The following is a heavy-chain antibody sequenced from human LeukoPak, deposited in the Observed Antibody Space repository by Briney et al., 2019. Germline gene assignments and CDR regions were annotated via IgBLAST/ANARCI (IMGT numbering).Heavy chain of an antibody. J-gene: IGHJ4*02. CDR1: GYTFTSYD. CDR3: ARGPPNWGYDY. V-gene: IGHV1-8*01. Sequence: ASVKVSCKASGYTFTSYDFNWVRQATGQRPEWMGWMSPNSGDTGYAQKFQDRVTMTRNTSISTAYMELSSLRSDDTAVYYCARGPPNWGYDYWGPGTLVTVPS. D-gene: IGHD7-27*01. CDR2: MSPNSGDT.